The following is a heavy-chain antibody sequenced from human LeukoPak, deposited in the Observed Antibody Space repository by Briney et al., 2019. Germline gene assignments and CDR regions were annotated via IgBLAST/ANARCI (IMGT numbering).Heavy chain of an antibody. J-gene: IGHJ4*02. Sequence: GASVKVSCKASGGTFSSYAISWVRQAPGQGLEWMGGIIPIFGTANYAQKFQGRVTITADESTSTAYMELSSLRSEDTAVYYCAHDLDPGYFDYWGQGTLVTVSS. D-gene: IGHD3-9*01. V-gene: IGHV1-69*13. CDR2: IIPIFGTA. CDR3: AHDLDPGYFDY. CDR1: GGTFSSYA.